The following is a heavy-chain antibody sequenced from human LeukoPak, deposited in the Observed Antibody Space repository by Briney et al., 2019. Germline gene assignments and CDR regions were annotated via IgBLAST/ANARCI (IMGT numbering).Heavy chain of an antibody. CDR1: GYTFNNFA. V-gene: IGHV3-23*01. Sequence: GGSLRLSCAASGYTFNNFAMSWVRQAPGKGLEWVSATSGSGGSTYYADSVKGRFTISRDNSKNTLYLQMNSLRADDTALYYCAKRGSYDFWSGYYYDYWGRGTPVTVSS. J-gene: IGHJ4*02. CDR3: AKRGSYDFWSGYYYDY. D-gene: IGHD3-3*01. CDR2: TSGSGGST.